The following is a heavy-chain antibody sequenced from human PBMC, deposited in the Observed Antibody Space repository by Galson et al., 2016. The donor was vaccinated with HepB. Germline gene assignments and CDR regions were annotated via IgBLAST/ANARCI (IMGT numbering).Heavy chain of an antibody. CDR1: GGSIDTTNW. D-gene: IGHD2-8*02. J-gene: IGHJ6*02. CDR2: IFHNGSA. Sequence: ETLSLTCAVSGGSIDTTNWWSWVRQPPGKGLEWIGDIFHNGSANYNPSLKSRVTISVDRSKSQFSLKWSSGTAADTAKYYCARSYIELAYYYYYYAIDVWGHGTSVIVSS. V-gene: IGHV4-4*02. CDR3: ARSYIELAYYYYYYAIDV.